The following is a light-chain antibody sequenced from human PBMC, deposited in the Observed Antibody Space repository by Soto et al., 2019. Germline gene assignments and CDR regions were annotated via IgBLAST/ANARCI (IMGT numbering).Light chain of an antibody. J-gene: IGKJ1*01. V-gene: IGKV2-30*01. CDR1: QSLVYSDGNAY. Sequence: DVVMTQSPLSLPVTLGQPASISCRSSQSLVYSDGNAYLNWFHQRPGQSPRRLIYKVCNLDSGAPDRFGGSGSGFYVTLSSSRVEVEDVGVYYWEQGAHWRPTFCRGTKVVIK. CDR3: EQGAHWRPT. CDR2: KVC.